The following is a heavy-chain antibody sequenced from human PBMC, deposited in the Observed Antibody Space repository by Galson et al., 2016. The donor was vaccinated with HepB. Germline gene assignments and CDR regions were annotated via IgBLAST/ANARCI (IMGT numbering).Heavy chain of an antibody. CDR3: ARDKRIFGVVARGVDAFDI. CDR2: IWYAESDK. Sequence: SLRLSCAASGFNFSSHGMHWVRQAPGKGLEWVAAIWYAESDKNYADSVKGRFTISRDGSKNTFYLQMNSLRVEDTAVYYCARDKRIFGVVARGVDAFDIWCQGTMLTVSS. CDR1: GFNFSSHG. D-gene: IGHD3-3*01. J-gene: IGHJ3*02. V-gene: IGHV3-33*01.